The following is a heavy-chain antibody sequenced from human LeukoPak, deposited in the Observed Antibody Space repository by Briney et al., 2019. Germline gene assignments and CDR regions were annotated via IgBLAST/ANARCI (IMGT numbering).Heavy chain of an antibody. CDR2: ISAGGNS. D-gene: IGHD3-10*01. V-gene: IGHV4-34*01. Sequence: SETLSLTCAVYGVSFSGYFWTWLRQSPGKGLEWIGEISAGGNSNENPSLKSRVTISVDRSKNQFSLILNSVTAADTALYYCARVTRRRTTGEIFGRYLDYWGLGTLVTVSS. CDR3: ARVTRRRTTGEIFGRYLDY. J-gene: IGHJ4*02. CDR1: GVSFSGYF.